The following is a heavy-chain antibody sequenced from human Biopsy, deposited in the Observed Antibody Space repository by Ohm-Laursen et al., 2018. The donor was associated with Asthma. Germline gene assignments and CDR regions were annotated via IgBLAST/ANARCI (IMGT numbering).Heavy chain of an antibody. CDR2: IYYSGST. J-gene: IGHJ4*02. CDR1: GGSISSGGYY. V-gene: IGHV4-31*11. Sequence: LSLTCAVSGGSISSGGYYWSWIRQHPGKGLEWIGYIYYSGSTYYNPSLKSRVTISVDTSKNQFSLNLSSVTAADTAVYYCARWGSFGFDYWGQGTLVTVSS. CDR3: ARWGSFGFDY. D-gene: IGHD7-27*01.